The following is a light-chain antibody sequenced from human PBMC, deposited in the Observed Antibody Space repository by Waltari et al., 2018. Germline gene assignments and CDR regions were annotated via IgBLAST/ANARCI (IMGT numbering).Light chain of an antibody. CDR1: SSDVGGYNY. V-gene: IGLV2-8*01. CDR3: SSYAGTLYV. CDR2: EVS. J-gene: IGLJ1*01. Sequence: QSALTQPLSASGSPGQSVTISCTGTSSDVGGYNYVSWYQQHPGKAPKLMIYEVSKRPSGVPDRFSGSKSGNTASLTVSGLQAEDEADYYCSSYAGTLYVFGTGTKVTVL.